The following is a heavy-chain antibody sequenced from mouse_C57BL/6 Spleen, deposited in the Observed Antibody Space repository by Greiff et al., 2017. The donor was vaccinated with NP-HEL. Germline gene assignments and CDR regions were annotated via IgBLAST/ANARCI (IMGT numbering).Heavy chain of an antibody. Sequence: DVKLVESGGGLVKPGGSLKLSCAASGFTFSSYTMSWVRQTPEKRLEWVATISGGGGNTYYPDSVKGRFTISRDNAKNTLYLQMSSLRSEDTALYYCARRGIRNWYFDVWGTGTTVTVSS. J-gene: IGHJ1*03. CDR2: ISGGGGNT. CDR3: ARRGIRNWYFDV. D-gene: IGHD2-4*01. CDR1: GFTFSSYT. V-gene: IGHV5-9*01.